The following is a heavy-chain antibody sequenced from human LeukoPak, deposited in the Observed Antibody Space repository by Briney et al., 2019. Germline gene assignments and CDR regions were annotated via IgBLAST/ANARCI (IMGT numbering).Heavy chain of an antibody. V-gene: IGHV1-46*01. D-gene: IGHD6-13*01. CDR1: GYTFTSHF. CDR3: ATGRYSSSWYYFDY. CDR2: INPRGGST. J-gene: IGHJ4*02. Sequence: ASVKVSFKASGYTFTSHFMHWVRQAPGQGLEWMGIINPRGGSTSYTQKFQGRVTMTEDTSTDTAYMELSSLRSEDTAVYYCATGRYSSSWYYFDYWGQGTLVTVSS.